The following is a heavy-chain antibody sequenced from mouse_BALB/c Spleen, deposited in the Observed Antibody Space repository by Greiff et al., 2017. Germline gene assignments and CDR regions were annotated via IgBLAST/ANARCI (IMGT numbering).Heavy chain of an antibody. Sequence: QVQLQQSGPGLVAPSQSLSITCTVSGFSLTSYGVHWVRQPPGKGLEWLGVIWAGGSTNYNSALMSRLSISKDNSKSQVFLKMNSLQTDDTAMYYCARDTARATYAMDYWGQGTSVTVAS. V-gene: IGHV2-9*02. J-gene: IGHJ4*01. CDR3: ARDTARATYAMDY. CDR2: IWAGGST. D-gene: IGHD3-1*01. CDR1: GFSLTSYG.